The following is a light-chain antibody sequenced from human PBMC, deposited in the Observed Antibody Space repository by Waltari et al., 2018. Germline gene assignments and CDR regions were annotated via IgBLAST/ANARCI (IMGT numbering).Light chain of an antibody. Sequence: DIQMTQSPSTLAASVGASVTITCRASQTINIYLAWYQFKPGKAPKLLIYKASSLESGVPSRFSGSGSGTEFTLTITSLQPDDFATYYCQQYNTYSTFGQGTKVEIK. CDR2: KAS. J-gene: IGKJ1*01. V-gene: IGKV1-5*03. CDR1: QTINIY. CDR3: QQYNTYST.